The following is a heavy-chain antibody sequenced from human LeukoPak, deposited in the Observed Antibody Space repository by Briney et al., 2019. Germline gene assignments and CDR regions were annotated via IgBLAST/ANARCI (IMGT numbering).Heavy chain of an antibody. D-gene: IGHD2-21*02. CDR1: GFPLSECH. Sequence: GGSQTPLCTASGFPLSECHMRWMRQAPGKGLEWVSYISSSSSYTNYADSVKGRFTISRDNAKNSLYLQMNSLRAEDTAVYYCARWEGAANCGGDCYSRFDYWGQGTLVTVSS. CDR3: ARWEGAANCGGDCYSRFDY. CDR2: ISSSSSYT. J-gene: IGHJ4*02. V-gene: IGHV3-11*03.